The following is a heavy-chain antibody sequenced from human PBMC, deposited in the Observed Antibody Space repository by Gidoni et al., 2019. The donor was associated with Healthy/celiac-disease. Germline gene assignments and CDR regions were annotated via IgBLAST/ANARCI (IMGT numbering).Heavy chain of an antibody. V-gene: IGHV3-11*06. CDR2: ISSSSSYT. D-gene: IGHD3-10*01. Sequence: QVQLVESGGGLVKPGGSLRLSCAASGFTFSDYYMSWIRQAPGKGLEWVSYISSSSSYTNYADSVKGRFTISRDNAKNSLYLQMNSLRAEDTAVYYCASSRVQGVIITGAAFDIWGQGTMVTVSS. J-gene: IGHJ3*02. CDR1: GFTFSDYY. CDR3: ASSRVQGVIITGAAFDI.